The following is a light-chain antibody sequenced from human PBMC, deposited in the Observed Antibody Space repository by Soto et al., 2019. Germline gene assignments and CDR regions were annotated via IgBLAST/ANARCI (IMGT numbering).Light chain of an antibody. CDR2: DVS. Sequence: QSALTQPRSVSGSPGQSVTISCTGTSSDVGDYNYVSWYEQRPGKAPKVMIYDVSRRPSGLPDRFSGSKSGNTASLTISGLQAEDEADYYCCSYAGSYTWVFGGGTKLTVL. CDR1: SSDVGDYNY. V-gene: IGLV2-11*01. J-gene: IGLJ3*02. CDR3: CSYAGSYTWV.